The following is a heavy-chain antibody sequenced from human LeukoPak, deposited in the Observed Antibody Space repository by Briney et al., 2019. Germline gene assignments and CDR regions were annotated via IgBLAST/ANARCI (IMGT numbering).Heavy chain of an antibody. D-gene: IGHD2-2*02. Sequence: SVKVSCKASGGTFNTYTISWVRQAPGQGLEWMGGIIPIFGTANYAQKFQGRVTITADESTSTAYMELSSLRSEDTAVYYCAREGYCSSTSCYNPLGYWGQGTLVTVSS. J-gene: IGHJ4*02. V-gene: IGHV1-69*13. CDR3: AREGYCSSTSCYNPLGY. CDR1: GGTFNTYT. CDR2: IIPIFGTA.